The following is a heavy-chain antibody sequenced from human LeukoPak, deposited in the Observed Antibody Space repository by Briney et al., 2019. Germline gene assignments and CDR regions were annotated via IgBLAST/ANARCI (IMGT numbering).Heavy chain of an antibody. J-gene: IGHJ6*03. CDR2: INHSGST. Sequence: PSETLSLTCAVYGGCFSGYYWRWIRQPPGKGLEWIGEINHSGSTNYNPSLKSRVTISVDTSKNQFSLKLSSVTAPDTAVYYCARAPRIAARPRDRYMDVWGKGTTVTVSS. D-gene: IGHD6-6*01. CDR3: ARAPRIAARPRDRYMDV. V-gene: IGHV4-34*01. CDR1: GGCFSGYY.